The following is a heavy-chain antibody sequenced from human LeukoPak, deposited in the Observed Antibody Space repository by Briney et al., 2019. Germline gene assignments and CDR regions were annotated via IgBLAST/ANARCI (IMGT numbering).Heavy chain of an antibody. D-gene: IGHD4-17*01. Sequence: PGGSLRLSCAASGFTFSSYAIHWVRQAPGKGLEWVTLISYDGSNKNYADSVKGRFTISRDNSKNTLYLQMNSLRAEDTAVYYCARDNSFGDYAGGDYYYYYMDVWGKGTTVTVSS. CDR3: ARDNSFGDYAGGDYYYYYMDV. J-gene: IGHJ6*03. V-gene: IGHV3-30*04. CDR1: GFTFSSYA. CDR2: ISYDGSNK.